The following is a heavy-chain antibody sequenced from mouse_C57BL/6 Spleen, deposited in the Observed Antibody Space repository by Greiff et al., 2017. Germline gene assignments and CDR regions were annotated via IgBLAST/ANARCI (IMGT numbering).Heavy chain of an antibody. CDR3: AGGTSVVATRCAKDD. CDR2: IDPNSGGT. V-gene: IGHV1-72*01. D-gene: IGHD1-1*01. Sequence: QVQLQQPGAELVKPGASVKLSCTASGYTFTSYWMHWVKQRPGRGLEWIGRIDPNSGGTKYNEKFKSKTTLTVDKPSSTAYMQLSSLTSEDSAVYYCAGGTSVVATRCAKDDWGQGTSVTVAS. J-gene: IGHJ4*01. CDR1: GYTFTSYW.